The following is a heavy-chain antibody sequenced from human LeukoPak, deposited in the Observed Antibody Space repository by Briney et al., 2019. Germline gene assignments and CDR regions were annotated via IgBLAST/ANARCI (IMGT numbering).Heavy chain of an antibody. CDR1: GFTFSSYE. V-gene: IGHV3-48*03. CDR2: ISSSGSTI. J-gene: IGHJ4*02. D-gene: IGHD6-19*01. Sequence: GGSLRLSCAASGFTFSSYEMNWVRQAPGMGLEWVSYISSSGSTIYYADSVKGRFTISRDNAKNSLYLQMNSLRAEDTAVYYCARNRGVAGKSRIDYWGQGTLVTGSS. CDR3: ARNRGVAGKSRIDY.